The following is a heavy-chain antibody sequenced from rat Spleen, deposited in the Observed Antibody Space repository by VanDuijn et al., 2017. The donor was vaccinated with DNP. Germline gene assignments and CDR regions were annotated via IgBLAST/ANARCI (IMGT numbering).Heavy chain of an antibody. J-gene: IGHJ1*01. Sequence: EVQLVESGGGLVQPGRSLKLSCAASGFTFSNYDMAWVRQAPKKGLEWVATISTSGSRTYYPDSVKGRFTISRDNAKSTLYLQMNSLRSEDMATYYCVSPDYYDGSYPFFWGPGTMVTVSS. CDR3: VSPDYYDGSYPFF. CDR2: ISTSGSRT. V-gene: IGHV5-25*01. D-gene: IGHD1-12*02. CDR1: GFTFSNYD.